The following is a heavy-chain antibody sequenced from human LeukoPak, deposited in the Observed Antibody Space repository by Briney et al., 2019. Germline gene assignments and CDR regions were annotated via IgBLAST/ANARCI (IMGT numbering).Heavy chain of an antibody. V-gene: IGHV4-61*02. D-gene: IGHD1-26*01. Sequence: PSQTLSLTCTVSGGFISSGSYYWSWIRQPAGKGLEWIGRISTSGSTNYNPSLKSRVTMSVDTSKNQFSPKLSSVTAADTAVYYCARGQWELQPFDYWGQGTLVTVSS. CDR1: GGFISSGSYY. CDR3: ARGQWELQPFDY. CDR2: ISTSGST. J-gene: IGHJ4*02.